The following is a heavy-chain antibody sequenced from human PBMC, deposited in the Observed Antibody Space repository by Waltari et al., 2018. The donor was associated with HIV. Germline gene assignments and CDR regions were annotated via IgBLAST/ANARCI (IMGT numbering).Heavy chain of an antibody. CDR2: IHIKNEKT. CDR1: GYLFMSYG. D-gene: IGHD3-22*01. CDR3: VKDREDYWDNSGRYYRGGPHLFDS. V-gene: IGHV1-18*01. J-gene: IGHJ4*02. Sequence: QSGAEVKEPGASVKVSCQAYGYLFMSYGVRWVGQAPGHGLEGMGKIHIKNEKTIDTEKLQGIGTLSTDRSRNTVYLELRSLRPDDTAVYYCVKDREDYWDNSGRYYRGGPHLFDSWGPGTQVIVSP.